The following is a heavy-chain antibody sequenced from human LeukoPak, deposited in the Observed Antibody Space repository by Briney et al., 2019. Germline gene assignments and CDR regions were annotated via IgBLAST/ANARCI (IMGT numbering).Heavy chain of an antibody. J-gene: IGHJ4*02. CDR2: ISGMSSTI. Sequence: GGSLRLSCAASGFTFSSYSMNWVRQAPGKGLEWVSFISGMSSTIYYAASVKGRFTISRDNAKNSVYLQMNSLRDEDTAVYYCARDSSDAYNPEPGYWGQGTLVTVSS. D-gene: IGHD5-24*01. V-gene: IGHV3-48*02. CDR1: GFTFSSYS. CDR3: ARDSSDAYNPEPGY.